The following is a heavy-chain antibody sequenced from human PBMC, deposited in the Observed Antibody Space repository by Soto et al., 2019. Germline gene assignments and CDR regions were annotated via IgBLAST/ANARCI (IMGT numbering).Heavy chain of an antibody. V-gene: IGHV3-23*01. CDR2: IRGSGGFK. J-gene: IGHJ4*02. Sequence: EVHLLESGGGLAQPGVSLRLSCAASGFTFTSYAMTWVRQAPGKGLEWVSSIRGSGGFKYYPDSGNGRFTTARDNSKVTVFLEISSLRVADTAVYYCAIDLGNGLASFDCWGQGTLVTVSS. CDR3: AIDLGNGLASFDC. D-gene: IGHD2-8*01. CDR1: GFTFTSYA.